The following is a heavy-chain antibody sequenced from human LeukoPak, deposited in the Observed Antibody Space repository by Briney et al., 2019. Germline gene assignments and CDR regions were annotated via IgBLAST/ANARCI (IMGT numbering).Heavy chain of an antibody. CDR1: GFTFSSYA. J-gene: IGHJ3*02. CDR3: ARDKHDYVWDTRSDAFDI. V-gene: IGHV3-30*04. D-gene: IGHD3-16*01. Sequence: PGRSLRLSCAASGFTFSSYAMHWVRQAPGKGLEWVAVISYDGSNKYYADSVKGRFTISRDNSKNTLYLQMNSLRAEDTAVYYCARDKHDYVWDTRSDAFDIWGQGTMVTVSS. CDR2: ISYDGSNK.